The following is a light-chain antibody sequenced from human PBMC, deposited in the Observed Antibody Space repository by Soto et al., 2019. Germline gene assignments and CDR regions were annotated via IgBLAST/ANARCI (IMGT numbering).Light chain of an antibody. V-gene: IGKV4-1*01. CDR2: WAS. CDR1: QSVLYSSNNKNY. J-gene: IGKJ4*01. Sequence: QSPDSLAVSLGERATINCKSSQSVLYSSNNKNYLAWYQQKPGQPPKLLIYWASTRESGVPDRFSGSGSGTDFTLTISSLQAEDVAVYYCQQYYSTPLTFGGGTKVEIK. CDR3: QQYYSTPLT.